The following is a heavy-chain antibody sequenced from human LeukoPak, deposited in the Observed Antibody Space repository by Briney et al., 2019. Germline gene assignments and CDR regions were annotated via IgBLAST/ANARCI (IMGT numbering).Heavy chain of an antibody. V-gene: IGHV4-34*01. Sequence: SETLSLTCAVYGGSFSGYYWSWIRQPPGKGLEWIGEINHSGSTNYNPSLKSRVTISVDTSKNQFPLKLSSVTAADAAVYYCARRNTYSSGCAYWGQGTLVTVSS. D-gene: IGHD6-19*01. CDR2: INHSGST. CDR3: ARRNTYSSGCAY. CDR1: GGSFSGYY. J-gene: IGHJ4*02.